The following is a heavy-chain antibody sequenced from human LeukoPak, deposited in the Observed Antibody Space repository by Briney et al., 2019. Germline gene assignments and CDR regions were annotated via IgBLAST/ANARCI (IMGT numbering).Heavy chain of an antibody. D-gene: IGHD5-18*01. CDR2: INHSGST. J-gene: IGHJ4*02. CDR1: GGSFSGYY. Sequence: SETLSLTCAVYGGSFSGYYWSWIRQPPGKGLEWIGEINHSGSTNYNPSLKSRVTISVDTSKNQFSLKLSSVTAADTAVCYCARHVPWGTAMVFDYWGQGTLVTVSS. V-gene: IGHV4-34*01. CDR3: ARHVPWGTAMVFDY.